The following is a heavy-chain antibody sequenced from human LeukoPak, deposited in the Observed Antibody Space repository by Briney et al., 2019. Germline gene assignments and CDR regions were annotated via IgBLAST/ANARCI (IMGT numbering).Heavy chain of an antibody. D-gene: IGHD3-10*01. CDR3: ARDGRGSITMVRGVIIRFDY. CDR2: IIPIFGTA. J-gene: IGHJ4*02. V-gene: IGHV1-69*13. CDR1: GYSFTSNY. Sequence: SVKVSCKASGYSFTSNYIHWVRQAPGQGLEWMGGIIPIFGTANYAQKFQGRVTITADESTSTAFMELSSLRSEDTAVYYCARDGRGSITMVRGVIIRFDYWGQGTLVTVSS.